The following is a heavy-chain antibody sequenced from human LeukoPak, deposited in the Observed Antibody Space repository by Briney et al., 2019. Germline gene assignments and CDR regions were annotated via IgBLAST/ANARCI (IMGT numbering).Heavy chain of an antibody. D-gene: IGHD3-10*01. J-gene: IGHJ4*02. CDR3: ARGGVDHYGSGTYYLMYYFDH. V-gene: IGHV3-23*01. CDR2: ISGSGGVT. CDR1: GFTFSSYA. Sequence: GGSLRLSCAASGFTFSSYAMSWVRQAPGKGLEWVSGISGSGGVTYYADSVKGRFTVSRDDPHNTLYLQMNSVRAEDTAVYFCARGGVDHYGSGTYYLMYYFDHWGQGALVTVSS.